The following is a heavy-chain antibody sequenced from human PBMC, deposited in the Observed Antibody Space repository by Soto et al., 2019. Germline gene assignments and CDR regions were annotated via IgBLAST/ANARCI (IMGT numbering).Heavy chain of an antibody. V-gene: IGHV3-30*18. D-gene: IGHD2-15*01. Sequence: VQLLESGGGLIQPGGSLRLSCAASGFTFSYGIHWLRQAPCKGLEWVAYISYDSSNKFYGDSVKGRFTISRDNSKNTQFLQMNSLRAEDTAVYYCAKHVIGYCSGNTCDDYWGQGTLVAVSS. J-gene: IGHJ4*02. CDR1: GFTFSYG. CDR2: ISYDSSNK. CDR3: AKHVIGYCSGNTCDDY.